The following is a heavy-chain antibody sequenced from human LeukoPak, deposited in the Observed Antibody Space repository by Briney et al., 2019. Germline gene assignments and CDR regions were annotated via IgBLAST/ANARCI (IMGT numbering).Heavy chain of an antibody. V-gene: IGHV1-2*02. CDR1: GYTFTGYY. J-gene: IGHJ4*02. CDR2: INPNSGGT. Sequence: ASVKVSCKASGYTFTGYYMHWVRQAPGQGLEWMGWINPNSGGTNYAQKFQGRVTMTRDTSISTAYMELSRLRSDDTAVYYCAASSYSYGPNFDYWGQGTLVTVSS. CDR3: AASSYSYGPNFDY. D-gene: IGHD5-18*01.